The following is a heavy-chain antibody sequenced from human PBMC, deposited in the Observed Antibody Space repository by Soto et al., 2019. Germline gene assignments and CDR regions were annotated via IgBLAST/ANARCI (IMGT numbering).Heavy chain of an antibody. CDR1: GGSINSGGYC. CDR2: ISYGGST. D-gene: IGHD5-18*01. V-gene: IGHV4-31*01. Sequence: QVQLQESGPGLVKPSHTLSLTCTVSGGSINSGGYCWSWIRQHPGKGLDWIGCISYGGSTSYNPALKSPVTISVDTSKNQFSLKLSSVPAADTAVYYCSRGILVWGEGTLITVSS. J-gene: IGHJ4*02. CDR3: SRGILV.